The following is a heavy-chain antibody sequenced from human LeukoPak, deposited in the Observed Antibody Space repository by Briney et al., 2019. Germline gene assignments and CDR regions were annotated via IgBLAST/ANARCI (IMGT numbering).Heavy chain of an antibody. V-gene: IGHV3-30*02. CDR3: AGERGADYGDYGTDY. D-gene: IGHD4-17*01. CDR2: IRYDGSNK. CDR1: GFTFSSYG. Sequence: GGSLRLSCAASGFTFSSYGMHWVRQAPGKGLEWVAFIRYDGSNKYYADSVKGRFTISRDNSKNTLYLQMNSLRAEDTAVYYCAGERGADYGDYGTDYWGQGTLVTVSS. J-gene: IGHJ4*02.